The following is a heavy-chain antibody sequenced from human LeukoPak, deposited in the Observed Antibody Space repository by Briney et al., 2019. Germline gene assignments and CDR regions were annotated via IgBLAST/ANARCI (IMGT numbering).Heavy chain of an antibody. CDR2: ISYDGSNK. CDR1: GFTFSSYA. J-gene: IGHJ4*02. D-gene: IGHD3-3*01. V-gene: IGHV3-30-3*01. Sequence: GGSLRLSCAASGFTFSSYAIHWVRQAPGKGLEWVAVISYDGSNKYYADSVKGRFTISRDNSKNTLYLQMNSLRAEDTAVYYCAREGPYYDFWSGYYYWGQGTLVTVSS. CDR3: AREGPYYDFWSGYYY.